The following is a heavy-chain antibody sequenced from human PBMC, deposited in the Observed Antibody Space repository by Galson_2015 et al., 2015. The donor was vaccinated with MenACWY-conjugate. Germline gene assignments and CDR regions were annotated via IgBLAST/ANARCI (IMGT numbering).Heavy chain of an antibody. V-gene: IGHV3-21*01. CDR2: IRGSSGNI. CDR1: GLTFSTYS. J-gene: IGHJ6*02. CDR3: ARDWGGSCNSCYYGMDV. D-gene: IGHD2-15*01. Sequence: SLRLSCAASGLTFSTYSMNWVRQAPGKGLEWVSSIRGSSGNIYYADSMKGRFTISRDNAKNSLYLQMNGLRTEDTAVYYCARDWGGSCNSCYYGMDVWGQGTTVTVSS.